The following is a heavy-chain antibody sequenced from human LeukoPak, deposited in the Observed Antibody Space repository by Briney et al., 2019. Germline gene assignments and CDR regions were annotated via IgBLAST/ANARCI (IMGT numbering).Heavy chain of an antibody. CDR3: ARVEGGNGWYYFDY. V-gene: IGHV4-59*01. D-gene: IGHD6-19*01. CDR1: GASISSNF. Sequence: PSETLSLTCTVSGASISSNFWSWVRQPPGNGLEWIGYMYYSGDTNYNPSLKGRVTISIDTSKNQFSLRLNSVTAADTAMYYCARVEGGNGWYYFDYWGQGTLVTVSS. J-gene: IGHJ4*02. CDR2: MYYSGDT.